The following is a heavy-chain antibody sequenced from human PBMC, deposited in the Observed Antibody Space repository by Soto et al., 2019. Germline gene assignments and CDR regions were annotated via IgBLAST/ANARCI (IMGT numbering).Heavy chain of an antibody. D-gene: IGHD3-10*01. CDR1: GASIGSGTDY. CDR3: ATLVIPSRGVIITHYYYYGMDV. Sequence: PSETLSLTCRVSGASIGSGTDYWVWLRQPAGKGLEWIGSVDYGGITYYSPSLKTRLRISVDSSTTHFSLSLSSVTAADTAGYDCATLVIPSRGVIITHYYYYGMDVGCQGTTVTVS. V-gene: IGHV4-39*02. J-gene: IGHJ6*02. CDR2: VDYGGIT.